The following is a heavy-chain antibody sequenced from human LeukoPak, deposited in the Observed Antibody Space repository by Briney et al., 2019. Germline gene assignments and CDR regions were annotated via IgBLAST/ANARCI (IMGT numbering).Heavy chain of an antibody. J-gene: IGHJ3*02. Sequence: SQTLSLTCTVSGGSISSGGYYWSWIRQHPGKGLEWIGYIYYSGSTYYNPSLKSRVTISVDTSKNQFSLKLSSVTAAGTAVYYCARERDLLKAFDIWGQGTMVTVSS. CDR3: ARERDLLKAFDI. CDR1: GGSISSGGYY. CDR2: IYYSGST. V-gene: IGHV4-31*03.